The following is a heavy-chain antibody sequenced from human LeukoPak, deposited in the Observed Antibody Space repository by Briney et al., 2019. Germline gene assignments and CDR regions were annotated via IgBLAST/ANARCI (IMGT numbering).Heavy chain of an antibody. CDR3: ARKDNSGKGPYYYDF. V-gene: IGHV4-59*01. D-gene: IGHD3-22*01. CDR2: ISDSGST. J-gene: IGHJ4*02. CDR1: GDSISSYY. Sequence: KPSETLSLTCTVSGDSISSYYWSWIRQPPGKRLEWIGCISDSGSTNYNPSLRSRVTMSVDTSKNQFSLKLSSVTAADTAVYFCARKDNSGKGPYYYDFWGQGILVTVSS.